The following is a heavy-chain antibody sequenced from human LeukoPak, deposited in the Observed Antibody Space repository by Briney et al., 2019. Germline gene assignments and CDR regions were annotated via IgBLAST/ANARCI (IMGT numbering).Heavy chain of an antibody. Sequence: ASVTVSCTASGFTFTSSAVQWVRQARGQRLEWIGWIVVGSGNTNYAQKFQERVTITRDMSTSTAYMELSSLRSEDTAVYYCAADHYDYSGYYYYFDYWGQGTLVTVSS. J-gene: IGHJ4*02. V-gene: IGHV1-58*01. CDR3: AADHYDYSGYYYYFDY. CDR1: GFTFTSSA. CDR2: IVVGSGNT. D-gene: IGHD3-22*01.